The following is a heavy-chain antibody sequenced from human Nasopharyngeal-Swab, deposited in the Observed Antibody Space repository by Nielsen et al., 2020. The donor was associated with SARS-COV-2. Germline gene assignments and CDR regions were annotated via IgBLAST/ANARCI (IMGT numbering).Heavy chain of an antibody. J-gene: IGHJ4*02. V-gene: IGHV7-4-1*02. D-gene: IGHD3-10*01. CDR3: AREGSDGSGPGDFDY. Sequence: WVRQAPGQGLEWMGWINTNTGNPTYAQGFTGRFVFSLDTSVSTAYLQISSLKAEGTAVYYCAREGSDGSGPGDFDYWGQGTLVTVSS. CDR2: INTNTGNP.